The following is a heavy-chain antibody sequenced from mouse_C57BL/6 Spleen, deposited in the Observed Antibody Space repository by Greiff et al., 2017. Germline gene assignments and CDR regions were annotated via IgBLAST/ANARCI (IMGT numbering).Heavy chain of an antibody. V-gene: IGHV2-2*01. CDR3: ARNEVLRSFAY. CDR1: GFSLTSYG. J-gene: IGHJ3*01. CDR2: IWSGGST. Sequence: QVHVKQSGPGLVQPSQSLSITCTVSGFSLTSYGVHWVRQSPGKGLEWLGVIWSGGSTDYNAAFISRLSISKDNSKSQVFFKMNSLQADDTAIYYCARNEVLRSFAYWGQGTLVTVSA. D-gene: IGHD1-1*01.